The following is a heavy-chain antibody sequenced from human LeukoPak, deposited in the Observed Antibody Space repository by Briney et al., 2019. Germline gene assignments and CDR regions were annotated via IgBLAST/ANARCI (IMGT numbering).Heavy chain of an antibody. Sequence: GGSLRLSCAASVYTFDHFAMHWVHQVPGKGLEGVSGISWNGEIIVYADSVRGRFTISRDNAKNSLYLHINSLRAGDMALYFGAVGTYYGGNFDFWGQGTLATVSS. CDR2: ISWNGEII. J-gene: IGHJ4*02. V-gene: IGHV3-9*03. D-gene: IGHD1-26*01. CDR1: VYTFDHFA. CDR3: AVGTYYGGNFDF.